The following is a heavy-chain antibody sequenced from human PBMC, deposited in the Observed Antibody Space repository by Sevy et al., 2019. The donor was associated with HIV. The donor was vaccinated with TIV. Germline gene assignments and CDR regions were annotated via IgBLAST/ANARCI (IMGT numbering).Heavy chain of an antibody. D-gene: IGHD2-21*01. CDR1: GFSFNDHA. CDR2: VSWNSSNI. V-gene: IGHV3-9*01. Sequence: GGSLRLSCAASGFSFNDHAMHWVRQVPGNGLEWVSGVSWNSSNIGYADSVKGRFTISRDNANHFLYLEMNSLRPEDTAFYYCAKDINRGCDGINCYPYYYYFYGLDVWGQGTSVTVSS. J-gene: IGHJ6*02. CDR3: AKDINRGCDGINCYPYYYYFYGLDV.